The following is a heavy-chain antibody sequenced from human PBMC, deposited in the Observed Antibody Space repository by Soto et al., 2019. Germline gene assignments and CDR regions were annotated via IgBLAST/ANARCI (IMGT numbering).Heavy chain of an antibody. D-gene: IGHD3-10*01. Sequence: GGSLRLSCAASGFTFSSYAMSWVRQAPGKGLEWVSAISGSGGSTYYADSVKGRFTISRDNSKNRLYLQMNSLRAEDTAVYYCAKSGGPYYYGSGSYYPPNYFDYWGQGTLVTVSS. CDR2: ISGSGGST. CDR1: GFTFSSYA. J-gene: IGHJ4*02. CDR3: AKSGGPYYYGSGSYYPPNYFDY. V-gene: IGHV3-23*01.